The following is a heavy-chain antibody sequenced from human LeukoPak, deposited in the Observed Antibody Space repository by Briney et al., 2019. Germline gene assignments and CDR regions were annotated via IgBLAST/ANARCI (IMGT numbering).Heavy chain of an antibody. J-gene: IGHJ3*02. CDR1: GFTFSSYA. D-gene: IGHD3-3*01. CDR2: ISYDGSNK. CDR3: AREYPRGFWSGYNGAFDI. V-gene: IGHV3-30-3*01. Sequence: PGRSLRLSCAASGFTFSSYAMHWVRQAPGKGLEWVAVISYDGSNKYYADSVKGRFTISRDNSKNTLYPQMNSLRAEDTAVYYCAREYPRGFWSGYNGAFDIWGQGTMVTVSS.